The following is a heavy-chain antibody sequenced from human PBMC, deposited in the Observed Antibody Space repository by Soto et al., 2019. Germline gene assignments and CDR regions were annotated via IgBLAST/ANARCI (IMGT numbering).Heavy chain of an antibody. Sequence: EVQVLESGGGLVQPGGSLRLSCAASGFTFSSYAMSWVRQAPGKGLEWVSAISGSGGSTYYADSVKGRFTISRDNSKNMLYLQMNSLRAEDTAVYYCAKGGRGYSSGWYYFDYWGQGTLVTVSS. D-gene: IGHD6-19*01. CDR1: GFTFSSYA. CDR3: AKGGRGYSSGWYYFDY. CDR2: ISGSGGST. J-gene: IGHJ4*02. V-gene: IGHV3-23*01.